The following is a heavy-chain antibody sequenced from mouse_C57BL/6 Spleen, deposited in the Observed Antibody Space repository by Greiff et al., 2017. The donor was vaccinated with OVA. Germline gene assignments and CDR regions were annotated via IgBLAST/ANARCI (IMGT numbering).Heavy chain of an antibody. V-gene: IGHV5-16*01. J-gene: IGHJ1*03. Sequence: DVHLVESEGGLVQPGSSMKLSCTASGFTFSDYYMAWVRQVPEKGLEWVANINYDGGSTYYLDSLKSRFIISRDNAKNILYLQMSSLKSEDTATYYCAREYGNNWYFDVWGTGTTVTVSS. CDR3: AREYGNNWYFDV. D-gene: IGHD2-10*02. CDR2: INYDGGST. CDR1: GFTFSDYY.